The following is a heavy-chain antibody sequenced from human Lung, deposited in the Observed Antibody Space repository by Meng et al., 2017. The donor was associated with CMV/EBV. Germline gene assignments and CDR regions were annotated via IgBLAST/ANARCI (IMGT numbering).Heavy chain of an antibody. V-gene: IGHV1-8*03. J-gene: IGHJ6*02. CDR2: MNPNSGKT. CDR1: GYAFISYD. Sequence: ASVKVSCKASGYAFISYDINWVRQATGQGLEWMGWMNPNSGKTGYAQKFQGRVTITRDISINTAYMEVSSLRSEDTAAYFCARAGGNSNYYYVMDVWGRGTAVSVSS. CDR3: ARAGGNSNYYYVMDV. D-gene: IGHD4-23*01.